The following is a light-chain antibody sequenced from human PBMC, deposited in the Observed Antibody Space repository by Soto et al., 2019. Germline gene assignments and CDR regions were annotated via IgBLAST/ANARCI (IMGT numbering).Light chain of an antibody. Sequence: DIVLTQSPGTLSLSPGERATLSCRASQTISNFYLAWYQQKPGQAPRLVIYGASTRTTGIPDRFSGSGSGTEFSLTISRLEPEDLAVYYCQQYGDSSYTFGQGTKLEIK. CDR1: QTISNFY. CDR3: QQYGDSSYT. J-gene: IGKJ2*01. V-gene: IGKV3-20*01. CDR2: GAS.